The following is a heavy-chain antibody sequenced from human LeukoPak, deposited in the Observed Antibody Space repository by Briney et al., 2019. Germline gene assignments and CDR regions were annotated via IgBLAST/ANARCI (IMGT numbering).Heavy chain of an antibody. V-gene: IGHV4-30-2*01. CDR3: ASRYGSGGNYHDY. D-gene: IGHD2-15*01. Sequence: SQTLSLTCAVSGGSISSGDYSWSWIRQPPGKGLEWIGNIYHSGSTYYNPSLKSRVTISVDRSKNQLSLKLSSVTAADTAVYYCASRYGSGGNYHDYWGQGTLVTVSS. J-gene: IGHJ4*02. CDR1: GGSISSGDYS. CDR2: IYHSGST.